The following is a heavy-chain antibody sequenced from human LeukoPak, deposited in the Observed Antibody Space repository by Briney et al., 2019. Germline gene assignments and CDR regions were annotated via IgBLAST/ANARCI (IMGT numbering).Heavy chain of an antibody. CDR2: IIPIFGTA. Sequence: GASVKVSCKASGGTFSSYAISWVRQAPGQGLEWMGGIIPIFGTANYAQKFQGRVTITADESTSTAYMELSSLRSEDTAVYYCARGLRYFDAAFDYWGQGTLVTVSS. CDR3: ARGLRYFDAAFDY. J-gene: IGHJ4*02. CDR1: GGTFSSYA. V-gene: IGHV1-69*13. D-gene: IGHD3-9*01.